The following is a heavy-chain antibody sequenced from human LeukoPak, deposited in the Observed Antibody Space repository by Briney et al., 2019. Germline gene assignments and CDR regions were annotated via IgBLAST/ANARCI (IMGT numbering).Heavy chain of an antibody. CDR3: GRDLGGRSGY. J-gene: IGHJ4*02. D-gene: IGHD1-26*01. CDR1: GFTFSSYA. V-gene: IGHV3-23*01. CDR2: ISSTGGST. Sequence: GGSLRLSCAGSGFTFSSYAMSWVRQAPGKGLEWVSVISSTGGSTFYADSVKGRFTISRDNSKSTMFLQMNSLRAEDTAVYYCGRDLGGRSGYWGQGTLVTVSS.